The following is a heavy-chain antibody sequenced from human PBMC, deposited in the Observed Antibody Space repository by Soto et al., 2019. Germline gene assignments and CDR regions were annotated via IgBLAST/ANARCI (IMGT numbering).Heavy chain of an antibody. V-gene: IGHV4-30-4*01. Sequence: SETLSLTCTVSGGSISSGDFYWSWIRQPPGKGLEWIGYIYYSGSTYYNPSLKSQVTISVDTSKNQFSLELSSVTAADTAVYYCARGYCSSTSCYKNTRIYAFDIWGQGTMVTVSS. J-gene: IGHJ3*02. CDR2: IYYSGST. D-gene: IGHD2-2*02. CDR3: ARGYCSSTSCYKNTRIYAFDI. CDR1: GGSISSGDFY.